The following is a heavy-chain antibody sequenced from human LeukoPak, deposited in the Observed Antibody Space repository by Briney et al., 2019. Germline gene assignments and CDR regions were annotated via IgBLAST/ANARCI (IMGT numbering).Heavy chain of an antibody. CDR2: IYTSGSA. CDR3: ARAVLTMVRVSFAFDI. CDR1: GGSINSDY. V-gene: IGHV4-4*07. D-gene: IGHD3-10*01. J-gene: IGHJ3*02. Sequence: SETLSLTCTVSGGSINSDYWSWIRQPAGKGLEWIGRIYTSGSANYNPSLKSRVTMSVDTSKNQFSLRLSSVTAADTAVYYCARAVLTMVRVSFAFDIWGQGTMVTVSS.